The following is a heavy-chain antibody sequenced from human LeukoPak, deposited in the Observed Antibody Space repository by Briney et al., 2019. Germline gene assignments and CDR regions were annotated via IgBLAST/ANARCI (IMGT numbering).Heavy chain of an antibody. CDR3: ARALSYCSGGSCSYDAFDI. Sequence: GGSLRLSCAASGFTFSSYSMNWARQAPGKGLEWVSSISSSSSYIYYADSVKGRFTISRDNAKNSLYLQMNSLRAEDTAVYYCARALSYCSGGSCSYDAFDIWGQGTMVTVSS. CDR2: ISSSSSYI. V-gene: IGHV3-21*01. J-gene: IGHJ3*02. CDR1: GFTFSSYS. D-gene: IGHD2-15*01.